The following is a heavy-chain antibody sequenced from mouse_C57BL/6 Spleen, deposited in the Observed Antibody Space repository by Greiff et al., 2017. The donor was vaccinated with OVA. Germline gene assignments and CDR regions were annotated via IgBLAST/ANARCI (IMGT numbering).Heavy chain of an antibody. V-gene: IGHV1-52*01. D-gene: IGHD1-1*01. J-gene: IGHJ3*01. CDR3: ARPESLYYDGSSYAPLAY. CDR1: GYTFTSYW. Sequence: QVQLQQPGAELVRPGSSVKLSCKASGYTFTSYWMHWVKQRPIQGLEWIGNIDPSDSETHYNQKFKDKATLTVDKSSSTAYMQLSSLTSEDSAVYYCARPESLYYDGSSYAPLAYWGQGTLVTVSA. CDR2: IDPSDSET.